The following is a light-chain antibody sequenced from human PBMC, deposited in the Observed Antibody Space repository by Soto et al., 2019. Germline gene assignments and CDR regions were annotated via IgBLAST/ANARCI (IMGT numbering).Light chain of an antibody. J-gene: IGLJ2*01. CDR3: CSYAGSNTWL. CDR1: NRDIGTYNL. V-gene: IGLV2-23*01. CDR2: EAT. Sequence: QSALTQPVSVSGSPGQTITISCTGTNRDIGTYNLVSWYQQHPGKAPKLMIFEATKRPSGISNRFSGSKSANTASLTISGLQTEDEADYYCCSYAGSNTWLFGGGTKLTVL.